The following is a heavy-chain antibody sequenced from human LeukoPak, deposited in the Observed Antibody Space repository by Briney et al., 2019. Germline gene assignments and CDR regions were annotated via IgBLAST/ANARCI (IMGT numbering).Heavy chain of an antibody. V-gene: IGHV1-24*01. CDR1: GYTLTELS. D-gene: IGHD3-3*01. CDR3: ATSLYDFWSGYAFDI. J-gene: IGHJ3*02. Sequence: GASVKVSCKVSGYTLTELSMHWVRQAPGKGLEWMGGFDPEDGETIYAQKFQGRVTMTEDTSTDPAYMELSSLRSEDTAVYYCATSLYDFWSGYAFDIWGQGTMVTVSS. CDR2: FDPEDGET.